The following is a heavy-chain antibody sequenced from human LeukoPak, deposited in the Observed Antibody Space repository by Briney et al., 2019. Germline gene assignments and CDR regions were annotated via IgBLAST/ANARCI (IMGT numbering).Heavy chain of an antibody. D-gene: IGHD2-2*01. CDR3: ARDFPQEWCSSTSCYVGYYMDV. CDR2: ISSSGSTI. Sequence: GGSLRLSCAASGFTFSDYYMSWIRQAPGKGLEWVSYISSSGSTIYYADSVKGRFTISGDNAKNSLYLQMNSLRAEDTAVYYCARDFPQEWCSSTSCYVGYYMDVWGKGTTVTISS. CDR1: GFTFSDYY. J-gene: IGHJ6*03. V-gene: IGHV3-11*01.